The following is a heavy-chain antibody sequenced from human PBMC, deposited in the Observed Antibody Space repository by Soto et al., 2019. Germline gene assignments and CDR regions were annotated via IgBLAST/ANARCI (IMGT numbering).Heavy chain of an antibody. V-gene: IGHV4-59*12. CDR3: ARREIQAPIDY. D-gene: IGHD1-26*01. CDR1: GGSISSYY. J-gene: IGHJ4*02. Sequence: PSETLSLTCTVSGGSISSYYWSWLRQPPGKGLEWIGYIYYSGSTNYNPSLKSRVTISVDTSKNQFSLKLTSVTAVDTAVSYCARREIQAPIDYWGQGTLVTVSP. CDR2: IYYSGST.